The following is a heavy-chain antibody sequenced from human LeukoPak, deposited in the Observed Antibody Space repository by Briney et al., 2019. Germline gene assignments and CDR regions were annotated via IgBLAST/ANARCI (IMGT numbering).Heavy chain of an antibody. CDR3: AKDRGDYYDSSGYYSGGFDI. V-gene: IGHV3-30*18. D-gene: IGHD3-22*01. J-gene: IGHJ3*02. CDR2: ISYDGSNK. Sequence: HPGGSLRLSCAASGFTFSSYGMHWVRQAPGKGLEWVAVISYDGSNKYYADSVKGRFTISRDNSKNTLYLQMNSLRAEDTAVYYCAKDRGDYYDSSGYYSGGFDIWGQGTMVTVSS. CDR1: GFTFSSYG.